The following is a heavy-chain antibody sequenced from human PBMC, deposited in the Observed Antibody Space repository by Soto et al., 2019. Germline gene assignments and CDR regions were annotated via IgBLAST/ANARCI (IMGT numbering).Heavy chain of an antibody. Sequence: EVQLVESGGGLVQPGGSLRLSCAASGFTFSSYSMNWVRQAPGKGLEWVSYISSSSTTKYYADSVKGRFTISRDNAKNSLXXQMNXXXXXXXAXYYCXRDXXXXXXCLNWFDPWGQGTLVTVSS. CDR3: XRDXXXXXXCLNWFDP. CDR2: ISSSSTTK. V-gene: IGHV3-48*01. D-gene: IGHD3-16*01. CDR1: GFTFSSYS. J-gene: IGHJ5*02.